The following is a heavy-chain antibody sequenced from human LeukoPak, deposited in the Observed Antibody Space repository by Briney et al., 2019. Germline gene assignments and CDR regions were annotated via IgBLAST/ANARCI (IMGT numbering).Heavy chain of an antibody. Sequence: PGRSLRLSCAASGFTFSDYYMSWIRQAPGKGLEWVSYISSSGSTIYYADSVKGRFTISRDNAKNSLYLQMNSLRAEDTAVYYCASNPRYYDFWSGWSAFDIWGQGTMVTVSS. D-gene: IGHD3-3*01. CDR3: ASNPRYYDFWSGWSAFDI. V-gene: IGHV3-11*04. CDR1: GFTFSDYY. CDR2: ISSSGSTI. J-gene: IGHJ3*02.